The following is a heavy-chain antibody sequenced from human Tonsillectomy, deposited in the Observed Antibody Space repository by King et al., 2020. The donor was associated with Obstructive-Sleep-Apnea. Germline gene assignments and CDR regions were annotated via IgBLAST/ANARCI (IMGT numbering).Heavy chain of an antibody. CDR2: IWYDGSNK. J-gene: IGHJ3*02. Sequence: QLVQSGGGVVQPGRSLRLSCDASGFTFSTYGMHWVRQAPGKGLEWVAVIWYDGSNKNYVDSVKGRFTISRDNSKNTLYLNMNSLGGEEPAVYYCARGIVGGAFDIWGQGTLVTVSS. V-gene: IGHV3-33*01. CDR3: ARGIVGGAFDI. CDR1: GFTFSTYG. D-gene: IGHD3-16*01.